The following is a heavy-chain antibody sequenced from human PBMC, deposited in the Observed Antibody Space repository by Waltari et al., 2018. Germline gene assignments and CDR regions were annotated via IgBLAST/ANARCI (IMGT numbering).Heavy chain of an antibody. CDR1: GFTFSSYA. D-gene: IGHD6-19*01. Sequence: EVQLLESGGGLVQPGGSLRLSCAASGFTFSSYAMSWVRQAPGKGLEWVSVIYSGGSTYYADSVKGRFTSSRDNSKNTLYLQMNSLRAEDTAVYYCAKTLAVARDYFDYWGQGTLVTVSS. J-gene: IGHJ4*02. CDR2: IYSGGST. CDR3: AKTLAVARDYFDY. V-gene: IGHV3-23*03.